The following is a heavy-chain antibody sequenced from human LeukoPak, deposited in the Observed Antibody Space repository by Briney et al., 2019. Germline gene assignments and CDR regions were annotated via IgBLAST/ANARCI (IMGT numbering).Heavy chain of an antibody. J-gene: IGHJ4*02. Sequence: GGSLRLSCAASGFTVSSNYMSWVRQAPGKGLEWVSYISSSGSTIYYADSVKGRFTISRDNAKNSLYLQMNSQRAEDTAVYYCARDLSRPTGGFDYWGQGTLVTVSS. D-gene: IGHD1-1*01. CDR2: ISSSGSTI. CDR3: ARDLSRPTGGFDY. CDR1: GFTVSSNY. V-gene: IGHV3-11*01.